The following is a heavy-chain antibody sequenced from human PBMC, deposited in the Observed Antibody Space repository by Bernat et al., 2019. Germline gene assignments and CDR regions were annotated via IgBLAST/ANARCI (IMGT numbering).Heavy chain of an antibody. D-gene: IGHD6-6*01. CDR1: GGSFSGYY. CDR3: ARRLLNNHGGRPTREAGFDP. V-gene: IGHV4-34*01. CDR2: INHSGST. J-gene: IGHJ5*02. Sequence: QVQLQQWGAGLLKPSETLSLTCAVYGGSFSGYYLSWVRQPPGKGLEWIGEINHSGSTNYNPSLKSRVTISVDPSKNQFSLKLSSVTAADTAVYYCARRLLNNHGGRPTREAGFDPWGQGTLVTVSS.